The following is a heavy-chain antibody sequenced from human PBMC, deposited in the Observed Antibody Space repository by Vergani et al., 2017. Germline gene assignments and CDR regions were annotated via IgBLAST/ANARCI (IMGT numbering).Heavy chain of an antibody. J-gene: IGHJ5*02. CDR3: ARLQWLVTPKWFDP. Sequence: QLQLQESGPGLVKPSETLSLTCSVSGGSISSSSYYWGWIRQPPGKGLEWIGSINYSGSTQYNPSLKSRVTISVDTSRNQFSLKVRSVTAADTAVYYCARLQWLVTPKWFDPWGQGTLVSVSS. V-gene: IGHV4-39*01. CDR1: GGSISSSSYY. D-gene: IGHD6-19*01. CDR2: INYSGST.